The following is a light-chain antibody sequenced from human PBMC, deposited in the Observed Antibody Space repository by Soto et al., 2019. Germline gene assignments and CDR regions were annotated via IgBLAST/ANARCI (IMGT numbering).Light chain of an antibody. Sequence: QSVLTQPRSVSGSPGQSVTISCTGTSSDVGGYNYVSWYQQHPGKAPKLMIYDVSKRPSEVPDPFSGSKSGNTASLTISGLQAEDEADYYCCSYAGSYTHVFGTGTKLTVL. J-gene: IGLJ1*01. CDR3: CSYAGSYTHV. CDR2: DVS. CDR1: SSDVGGYNY. V-gene: IGLV2-11*01.